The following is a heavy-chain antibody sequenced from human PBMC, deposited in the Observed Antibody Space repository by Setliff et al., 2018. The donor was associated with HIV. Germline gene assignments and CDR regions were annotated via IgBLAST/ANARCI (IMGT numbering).Heavy chain of an antibody. J-gene: IGHJ1*01. CDR3: ATDPGYSSTWYSESFQH. V-gene: IGHV1-24*01. CDR2: FDPEDGET. CDR1: GGTFSSYA. Sequence: ASVKVSCKASGGTFSSYAISWVRQAPGKGLEWMANFDPEDGETFYAQKFLRRLTMTEDTSTDTAYMELSSLRSDDTAMYYCATDPGYSSTWYSESFQHWGQGTVVTVSS. D-gene: IGHD6-13*01.